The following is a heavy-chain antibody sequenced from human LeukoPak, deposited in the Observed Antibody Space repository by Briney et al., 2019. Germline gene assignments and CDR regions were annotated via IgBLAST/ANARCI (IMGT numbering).Heavy chain of an antibody. CDR1: GGSFSGYY. J-gene: IGHJ4*02. CDR3: ARNLARDGYNNFGY. D-gene: IGHD5-24*01. Sequence: SETLSLTCAVYGGSFSGYYWSWIRQPPGKGLEWIGEIKQSRSTDYNPSLKSRVTISVDTSKNQFSLKMSSVTAADTAVYYCARNLARDGYNNFGYWGQGTLVTVYS. CDR2: IKQSRST. V-gene: IGHV4-34*01.